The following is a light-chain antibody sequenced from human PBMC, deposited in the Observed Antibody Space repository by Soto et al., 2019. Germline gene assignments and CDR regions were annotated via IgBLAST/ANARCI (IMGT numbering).Light chain of an antibody. Sequence: DIQMTQSPSTPSASVGDRVTITCRASQSISSWLAWYQQKPGKAPKLLIYKASSLESGVPSRFSGSGSGTEFTLTLSSLQPDDFATYYCQQYNSYPTFGQGTKVEIK. CDR2: KAS. CDR3: QQYNSYPT. V-gene: IGKV1-5*03. J-gene: IGKJ1*01. CDR1: QSISSW.